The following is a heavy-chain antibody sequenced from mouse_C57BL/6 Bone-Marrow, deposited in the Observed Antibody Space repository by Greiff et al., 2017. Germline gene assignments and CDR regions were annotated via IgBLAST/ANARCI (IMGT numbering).Heavy chain of an antibody. D-gene: IGHD1-1*01. CDR3: SGRNSYGSSRPFDN. Sequence: VQLQQPGAELVKPGASVMMSCKPSGYTFTSYWLTWVKQRPGQGLEWIGDIYPGSGSPNYNEKFKSKATLTVDTSSSTAYMQLSCLTSEDSAVYYCSGRNSYGSSRPFDNWGQGTTLTVSS. CDR2: IYPGSGSP. V-gene: IGHV1-55*01. J-gene: IGHJ2*01. CDR1: GYTFTSYW.